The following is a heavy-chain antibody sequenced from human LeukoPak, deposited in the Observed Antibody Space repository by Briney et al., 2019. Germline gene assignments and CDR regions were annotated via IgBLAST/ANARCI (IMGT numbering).Heavy chain of an antibody. J-gene: IGHJ5*02. CDR1: GGSFRGYY. Sequence: AETLSLTCAVYGGSFRGYYWSWIRQPPGKGLEWIGEINHSGSTKYSPSLKSRVTISVDNSKNQISLKLYFVTAADTAVYHCARGTPHFYGSDSYYLGSWFDPWGQGMLVTVSS. CDR2: INHSGST. D-gene: IGHD3-10*01. CDR3: ARGTPHFYGSDSYYLGSWFDP. V-gene: IGHV4-34*01.